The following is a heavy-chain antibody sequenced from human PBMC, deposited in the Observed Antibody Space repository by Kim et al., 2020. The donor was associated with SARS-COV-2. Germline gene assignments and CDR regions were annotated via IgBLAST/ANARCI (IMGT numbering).Heavy chain of an antibody. Sequence: GGSLRLSCAASGFTFNNYAMGWVRQAPGKGLEWVTDISGSGGNTYYADSVKGRFTISRDNSKNTLYLQMNSLRAEDTAVYYCAKVVMETHISVAGDFDYWGQGTLVTVSS. D-gene: IGHD6-19*01. CDR1: GFTFNNYA. V-gene: IGHV3-23*01. CDR2: ISGSGGNT. CDR3: AKVVMETHISVAGDFDY. J-gene: IGHJ4*02.